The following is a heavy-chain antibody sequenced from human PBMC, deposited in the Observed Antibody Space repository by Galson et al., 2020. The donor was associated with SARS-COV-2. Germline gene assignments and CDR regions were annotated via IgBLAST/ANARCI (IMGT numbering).Heavy chain of an antibody. D-gene: IGHD2-8*01. V-gene: IGHV5-51*01. Sequence: HWIGWVRQMPGKGLEWMGIIYPGDSDTRYSPSFQGQVTISADKSISTAYLQWSSLKASDTAMYYCARLYGQARTTTYDYWGQGTLVTVSS. CDR1: HW. CDR2: IYPGDSDT. J-gene: IGHJ4*02. CDR3: ARLYGQARTTTYDY.